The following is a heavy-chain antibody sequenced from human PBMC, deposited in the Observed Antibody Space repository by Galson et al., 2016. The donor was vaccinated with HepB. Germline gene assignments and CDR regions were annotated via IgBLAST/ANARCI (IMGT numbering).Heavy chain of an antibody. CDR2: ISSSSSYI. CDR3: ASHYDILTGYFYGYYFDY. D-gene: IGHD3-9*01. V-gene: IGHV3-21*06. Sequence: SLRLSCAASGFTFSSYSMNWVRQAPGKGLEWVSSISSSSSYIYYADSVKGRFTISRDNAKTSLYLQMNSLRAEDTAVYYCASHYDILTGYFYGYYFDYWGQGTLVTVSS. CDR1: GFTFSSYS. J-gene: IGHJ4*02.